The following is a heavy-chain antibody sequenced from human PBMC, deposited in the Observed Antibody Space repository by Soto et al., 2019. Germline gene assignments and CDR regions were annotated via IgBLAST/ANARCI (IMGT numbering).Heavy chain of an antibody. J-gene: IGHJ6*02. CDR3: ARHVEMYFLYDYGMDV. CDR2: IYPGDSDT. Sequence: GESLKISCKGSGYSFTSYWIGWVRQMPGKGLEWMGIIYPGDSDTRYSPSFQGQVTISADKSISTAYLQWSSLKASDTAMYYCARHVEMYFLYDYGMDVWGQGTTVTVSS. CDR1: GYSFTSYW. V-gene: IGHV5-51*01. D-gene: IGHD2-2*02.